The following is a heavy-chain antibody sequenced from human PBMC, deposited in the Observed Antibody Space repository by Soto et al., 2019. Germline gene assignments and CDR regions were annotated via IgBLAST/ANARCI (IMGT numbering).Heavy chain of an antibody. D-gene: IGHD4-17*01. CDR2: IYPGDSRT. J-gene: IGHJ4*02. CDR3: ARDLDYGGHSDWHAS. CDR1: KYSFNTYW. V-gene: IGHV5-51*01. Sequence: PGESLKISCSGAKYSFNTYWIAWVRQMPRKGLEWMGIIYPGDSRTVYSPSFQGQVTISADRSISTAYLQWSSLKDSDTALYYCARDLDYGGHSDWHASWGQGTLVTVSS.